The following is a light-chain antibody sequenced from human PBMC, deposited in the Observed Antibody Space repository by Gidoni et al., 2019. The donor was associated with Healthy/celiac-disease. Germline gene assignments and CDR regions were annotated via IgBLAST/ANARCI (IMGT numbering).Light chain of an antibody. CDR2: DAS. J-gene: IGKJ2*01. Sequence: DIQMTQSPSTRSASVGDRVTITCRASQSISSWLAWYQQKPGKAPKLLIYDASSLESGVPSRFSGSGSGTEFTLTISSLQPDDFATYYGQQYNSLYTFGQXTKLEIK. CDR3: QQYNSLYT. CDR1: QSISSW. V-gene: IGKV1-5*01.